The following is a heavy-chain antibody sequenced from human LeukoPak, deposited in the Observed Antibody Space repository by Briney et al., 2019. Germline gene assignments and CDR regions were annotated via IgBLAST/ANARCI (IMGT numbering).Heavy chain of an antibody. J-gene: IGHJ4*02. D-gene: IGHD3-9*01. CDR1: GCTFDDYA. Sequence: PGGSLRLSCAASGCTFDDYAMHWVRQAPGKGLEWVSGICWSSGSIGYADSVKGRFTISRDNAKHSLYLQMTSLRAEDTALYYCAKDGGVLTEGYYFDYWGQGTLVTVSS. CDR2: ICWSSGSI. V-gene: IGHV3-9*01. CDR3: AKDGGVLTEGYYFDY.